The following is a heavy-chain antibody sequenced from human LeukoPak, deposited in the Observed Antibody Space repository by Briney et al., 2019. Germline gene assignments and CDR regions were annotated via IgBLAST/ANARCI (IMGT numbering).Heavy chain of an antibody. CDR1: GFTFSSYA. CDR3: AKDFKSIFALLWFGEPQYYFDY. Sequence: PGGSLRLSCAASGFTFSSYAMSWVRQAPGKGLEWVSAISGRGGSTYYADSVKGRFTISRDNSKNTLYLQMNSLRAEDTAVYYCAKDFKSIFALLWFGEPQYYFDYWGEGTLVTVSS. J-gene: IGHJ4*02. D-gene: IGHD3-10*01. V-gene: IGHV3-23*01. CDR2: ISGRGGST.